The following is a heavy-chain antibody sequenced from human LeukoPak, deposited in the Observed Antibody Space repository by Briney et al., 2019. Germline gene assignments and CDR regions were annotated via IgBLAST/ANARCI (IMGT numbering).Heavy chain of an antibody. CDR3: ARGGKQWRGGNYFDS. J-gene: IGHJ4*02. CDR1: GYTFTDYA. V-gene: IGHV1-3*03. Sequence: ASVKVSCKASGYTFTDYALHWVRQAPGQSPEWMGWITTGRGETRYSQEFQRRITFTRDTSASTVYMDLSDLRSEDTAVYYCARGGKQWRGGNYFDSWGQGTLVTVSS. D-gene: IGHD6-19*01. CDR2: ITTGRGET.